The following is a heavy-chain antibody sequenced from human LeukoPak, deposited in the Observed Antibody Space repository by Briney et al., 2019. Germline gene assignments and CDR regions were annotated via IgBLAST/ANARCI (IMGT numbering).Heavy chain of an antibody. V-gene: IGHV3-11*06. CDR1: GFTFSDYH. CDR3: ARDGWFGELDKDHFDY. D-gene: IGHD3-10*01. J-gene: IGHJ4*02. Sequence: PGGSLRLSCAVSGFTFSDYHMSWIRQAPGKGLEWVSYISLSSTYTNYADSVKGRFTISRDNAKNLLYLQMNSLRAEDTAVYYCARDGWFGELDKDHFDYWGQGTLVTVSS. CDR2: ISLSSTYT.